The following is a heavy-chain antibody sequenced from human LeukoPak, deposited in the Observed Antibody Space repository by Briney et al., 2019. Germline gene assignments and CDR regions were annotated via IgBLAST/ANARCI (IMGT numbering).Heavy chain of an antibody. CDR1: GYTFSDYY. CDR3: ARGWTVTTDDGYNWFDP. CDR2: INPNSGGT. J-gene: IGHJ5*02. Sequence: AAAKVSCKASGYTFSDYYMHWVRQAPGQGLEWMGWINPNSGGTNYAQKFQGRLTMTRDTSISTAYMELSRLRSDDTAVYYCARGWTVTTDDGYNWFDPWGQGTLVSVSS. V-gene: IGHV1-2*02. D-gene: IGHD4-17*01.